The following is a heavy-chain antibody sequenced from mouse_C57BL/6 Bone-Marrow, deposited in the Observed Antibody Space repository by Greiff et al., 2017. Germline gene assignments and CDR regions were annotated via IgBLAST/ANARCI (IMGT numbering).Heavy chain of an antibody. CDR1: GFTFSSYG. V-gene: IGHV5-6*01. CDR3: ARVRDGYDYAMDY. D-gene: IGHD2-2*01. CDR2: ISSGGSYT. J-gene: IGHJ4*01. Sequence: EVQRVESGGDLVKPGGSLKLSCAASGFTFSSYGMSWVRQTPDKRLEWVATISSGGSYTYYPDSVKGRFTISRDNAKNTLYLQMSSLKSEDTAMYYCARVRDGYDYAMDYWGQGTSVTVSS.